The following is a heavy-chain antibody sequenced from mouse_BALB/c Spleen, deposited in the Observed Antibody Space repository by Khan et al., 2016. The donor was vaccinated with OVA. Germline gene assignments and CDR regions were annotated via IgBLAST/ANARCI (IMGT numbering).Heavy chain of an antibody. CDR3: AGGGSSGPAWFAY. Sequence: EVELVESGPGLVKPSQSLSLTCSVTGYSITSGYFWNWIRQFPGNNLEWLGYIRYDGDSNYNPSLKNRISITRDTSKNQVFLKSNAVPPEDTATYYCAGGGSSGPAWFAYWGQGTLVTVSA. D-gene: IGHD3-1*01. V-gene: IGHV3-6*02. CDR1: GYSITSGYF. J-gene: IGHJ3*01. CDR2: IRYDGDS.